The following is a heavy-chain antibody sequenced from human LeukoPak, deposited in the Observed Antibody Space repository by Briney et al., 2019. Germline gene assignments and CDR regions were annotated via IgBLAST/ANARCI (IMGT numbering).Heavy chain of an antibody. J-gene: IGHJ4*02. D-gene: IGHD5-24*01. CDR1: GYPFISHC. CDR2: IYPGDSDT. V-gene: IGHV5-51*01. CDR3: AGLPRCLQLLGGQAISDY. Sequence: GGSLTISCKGAGYPFISHCIGGVRQVPGKGLEWRGIIYPGDSDTRYSPSFEGQVTRSADKAISTGYLQRCSLKAPHSAMCYCAGLPRCLQLLGGQAISDYSGQGTLVTASS.